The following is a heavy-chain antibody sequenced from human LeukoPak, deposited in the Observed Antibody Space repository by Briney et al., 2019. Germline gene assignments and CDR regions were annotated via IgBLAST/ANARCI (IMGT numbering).Heavy chain of an antibody. CDR1: GGSFSGYY. CDR2: INHCGST. Sequence: KPSETLSLTCAVYGGSFSGYYWSWIRQPPGRGLEWIGEINHCGSTNYNPSLKSRVTISVDTSKNQFSLKLSSVTAADTAVYYCARERDMIVVVRTINWFDPWGQGTLVTVSS. J-gene: IGHJ5*02. V-gene: IGHV4-34*01. D-gene: IGHD3-22*01. CDR3: ARERDMIVVVRTINWFDP.